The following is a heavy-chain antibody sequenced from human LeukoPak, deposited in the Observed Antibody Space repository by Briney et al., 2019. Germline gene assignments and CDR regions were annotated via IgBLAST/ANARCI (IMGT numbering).Heavy chain of an antibody. CDR3: ANFVIRGVVVIH. J-gene: IGHJ4*02. CDR2: IWYDGSNK. CDR1: GFTFKNYG. D-gene: IGHD3-22*01. V-gene: IGHV3-33*06. Sequence: AGRSLRLSCAASGFTFKNYGMDWVRQAPGKGLEWVAIIWYDGSNKYYADSVKGRFTISRDNSKNTLYLQMNSLRAEDTAVYYCANFVIRGVVVIHWGQGTLVTVSS.